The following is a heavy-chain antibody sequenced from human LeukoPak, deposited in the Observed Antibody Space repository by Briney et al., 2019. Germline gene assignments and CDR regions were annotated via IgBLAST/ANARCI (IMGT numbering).Heavy chain of an antibody. Sequence: SETLSLTCTVSGGSISSYYWSWIRQPPGKGLEWIGYIYYSGSTNYNPSLKSRVTISVDTSKNQFSLKLSSVTAADTAVYYCARGGDYYDSSGRVDYWGQGTPVTVSS. CDR2: IYYSGST. J-gene: IGHJ4*02. V-gene: IGHV4-59*01. CDR3: ARGGDYYDSSGRVDY. D-gene: IGHD3-22*01. CDR1: GGSISSYY.